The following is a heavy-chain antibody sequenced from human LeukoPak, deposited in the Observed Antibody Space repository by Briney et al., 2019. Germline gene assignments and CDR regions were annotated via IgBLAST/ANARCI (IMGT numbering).Heavy chain of an antibody. V-gene: IGHV1-46*03. CDR2: INPSGGST. CDR1: GYTFTSYY. Sequence: ASVKVSCKASGYTFTSYYMHWVRQAPGQGLEWMGIINPSGGSTSCAQKFQGRVTMTRDTSTSTVYMELSSLRSEDTAVYYCASCSGGSCYPYYYYMDVWGKGTTVTVSS. J-gene: IGHJ6*03. CDR3: ASCSGGSCYPYYYYMDV. D-gene: IGHD2-15*01.